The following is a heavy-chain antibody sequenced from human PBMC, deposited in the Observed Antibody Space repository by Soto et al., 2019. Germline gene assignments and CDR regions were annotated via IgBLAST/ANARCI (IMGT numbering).Heavy chain of an antibody. V-gene: IGHV4-30-4*01. CDR1: GGSISSGDYY. CDR3: ARDEGPYGPFGY. D-gene: IGHD4-17*01. Sequence: TLSLTCTVSGGSISSGDYYWSWIRQPPGKGLEWIGYIYYSGSTYYNPSLKSRVTISVDTSKNQFSLKLSSVTAADPAVYYCARDEGPYGPFGYWGQGTLVTVS. CDR2: IYYSGST. J-gene: IGHJ4*02.